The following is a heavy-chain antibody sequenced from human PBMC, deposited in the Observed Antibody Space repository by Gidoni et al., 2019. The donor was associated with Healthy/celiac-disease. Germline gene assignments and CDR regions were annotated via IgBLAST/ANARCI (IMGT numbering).Heavy chain of an antibody. J-gene: IGHJ5*02. D-gene: IGHD3-10*01. Sequence: PGKGLEWVSSISSSSSYIYYADSVKGRFTISRDNAKNSLYLQMNSLRAEDTAVYYCARDWDGSGSYYGSAGNWFDPWGQGTLVTVSS. V-gene: IGHV3-21*01. CDR2: ISSSSSYI. CDR3: ARDWDGSGSYYGSAGNWFDP.